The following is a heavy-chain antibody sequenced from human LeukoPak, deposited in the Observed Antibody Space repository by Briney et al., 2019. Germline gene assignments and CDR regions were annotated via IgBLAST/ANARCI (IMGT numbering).Heavy chain of an antibody. V-gene: IGHV3-30*04. CDR1: GFTFSIYA. CDR2: ISYDGSNK. D-gene: IGHD1-1*01. CDR3: AKSPDGYNWNAGY. J-gene: IGHJ4*02. Sequence: GGSLRLSCAASGFTFSIYAMHWVRQAPDKGLEWVAVISYDGSNKYYADSVKGRFTISRDNSKNTLYLQMNSLRAEDTAVYYCAKSPDGYNWNAGYWGQGTLVTVSS.